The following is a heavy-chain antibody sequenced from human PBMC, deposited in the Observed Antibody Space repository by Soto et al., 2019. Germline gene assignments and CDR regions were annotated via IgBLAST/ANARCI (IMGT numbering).Heavy chain of an antibody. J-gene: IGHJ4*02. D-gene: IGHD3-10*01. Sequence: QVQLVESGGGVVPPGRSLRLSCAASGFMFSRYGMHWVRQAPGKGLWWVAVVSKDGSVIYYADSVKGRFTISRDKSKNMVYLQLNSLRDEDTAVFYCVRSRSGAVPDSFAYWGQGPLVTVAS. CDR2: VSKDGSVI. CDR1: GFMFSRYG. CDR3: VRSRSGAVPDSFAY. V-gene: IGHV3-30*04.